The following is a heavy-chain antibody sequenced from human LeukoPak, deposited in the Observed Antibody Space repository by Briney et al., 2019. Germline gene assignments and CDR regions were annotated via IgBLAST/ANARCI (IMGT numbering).Heavy chain of an antibody. J-gene: IGHJ2*01. CDR3: ARRGSGTGYWYFDL. V-gene: IGHV3-74*01. D-gene: IGHD5-12*01. Sequence: GGSLRLSCAASGVTFSRYWMHWVRQAPGKGLVWVSRIKNDGSRTTYADAVKGRFTISRDNAKNSLYLQMNSLRAEDTAVYYCARRGSGTGYWYFDLWGRGTLLTVSS. CDR1: GVTFSRYW. CDR2: IKNDGSRT.